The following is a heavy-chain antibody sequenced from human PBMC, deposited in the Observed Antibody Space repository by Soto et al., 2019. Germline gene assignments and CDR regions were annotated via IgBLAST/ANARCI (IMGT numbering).Heavy chain of an antibody. CDR1: GFTFSSYA. Sequence: GGSLRLSCAASGFTFSSYAMHWVRQAPGKGLEWVAVISYDGSNKYYADSVKGRFTISRDNSKNTLYLQMNSLRAEDTAVYYCGRGRWTQTLADYYLDSWGQGTLVTVSS. V-gene: IGHV3-30-3*01. CDR3: GRGRWTQTLADYYLDS. J-gene: IGHJ4*02. CDR2: ISYDGSNK. D-gene: IGHD1-1*01.